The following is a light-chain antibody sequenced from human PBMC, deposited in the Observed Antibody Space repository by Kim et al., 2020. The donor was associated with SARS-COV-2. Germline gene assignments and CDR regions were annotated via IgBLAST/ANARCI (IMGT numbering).Light chain of an antibody. CDR2: EVS. V-gene: IGLV2-8*01. J-gene: IGLJ3*02. Sequence: QSALTQPPSASGSPGQSVTISCTGTSIDIGGYNYVSWYQHHPGKAPKLMIYEVSKRPSGVPDRFSGSKSGNTASLTVSGLQAEDEADYYCSSYAGSNNLVFGGGTQLTVL. CDR1: SIDIGGYNY. CDR3: SSYAGSNNLV.